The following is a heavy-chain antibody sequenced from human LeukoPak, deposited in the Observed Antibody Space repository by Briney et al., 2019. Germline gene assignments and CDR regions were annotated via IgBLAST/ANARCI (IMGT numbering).Heavy chain of an antibody. CDR3: ARGNYGYESAHAFDI. CDR1: GFTFSSYG. V-gene: IGHV3-30*02. CDR2: IRYDGSNK. Sequence: GGSLRLSCAASGFTFSSYGMHWVRQAPGKGLEWVAFIRYDGSNKYYADSVKGRFTISRGNSKNTLYLQMNSLRGEDTAVYYCARGNYGYESAHAFDIWGQGTMVTVSS. J-gene: IGHJ3*02. D-gene: IGHD1-7*01.